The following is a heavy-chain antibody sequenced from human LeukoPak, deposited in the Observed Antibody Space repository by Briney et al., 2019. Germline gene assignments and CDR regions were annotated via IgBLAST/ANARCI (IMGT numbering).Heavy chain of an antibody. Sequence: HGESLKISCKGSGYSFTSYWIGWVRQMPGKGLEWMGIIYPGDSDTRYSPSFQGQVTISADKSISTAYLQWSSLKASDTAMYYCARMGSSSNYYYYYYMDVWGKGTTVTVS. CDR2: IYPGDSDT. CDR3: ARMGSSSNYYYYYYMDV. CDR1: GYSFTSYW. J-gene: IGHJ6*03. V-gene: IGHV5-51*01. D-gene: IGHD6-6*01.